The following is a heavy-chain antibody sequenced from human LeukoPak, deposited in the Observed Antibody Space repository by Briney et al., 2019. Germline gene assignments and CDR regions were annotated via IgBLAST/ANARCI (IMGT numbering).Heavy chain of an antibody. Sequence: KTGGSLRLSCAASGFTFSTYSMNWVRQAPGKGLEWVSFISNSGSFIYYADSLKGRFTISRDNAKNSLYLQMNSLRAEDTAVYYCARDPSYSYSYVLFDNWGQGTLVTVSS. J-gene: IGHJ4*02. D-gene: IGHD5-18*01. CDR1: GFTFSTYS. CDR2: ISNSGSFI. V-gene: IGHV3-21*01. CDR3: ARDPSYSYSYVLFDN.